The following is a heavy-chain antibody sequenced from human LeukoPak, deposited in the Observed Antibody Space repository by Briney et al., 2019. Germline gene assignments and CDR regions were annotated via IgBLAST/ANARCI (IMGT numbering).Heavy chain of an antibody. D-gene: IGHD1-26*01. Sequence: GASVKVSCKASGYTFTSYAMHWVRQAPGQRLEWMGWINAGNGNTKYTQKFRGRVTITRDTSASTAYMELSSLRSEDTAVYYCARVRGLGGSYEGGYWGQGTLVTVSS. J-gene: IGHJ4*02. CDR2: INAGNGNT. CDR1: GYTFTSYA. CDR3: ARVRGLGGSYEGGY. V-gene: IGHV1-3*01.